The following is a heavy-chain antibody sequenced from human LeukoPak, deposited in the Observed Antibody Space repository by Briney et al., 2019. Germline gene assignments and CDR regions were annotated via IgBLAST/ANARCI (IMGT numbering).Heavy chain of an antibody. CDR2: IYYTGST. CDR3: ASSWYDSSGYYPLGY. CDR1: GGSISSYY. J-gene: IGHJ4*02. D-gene: IGHD3-22*01. Sequence: SETLSLTCTVSGGSISSYYWSWIRQPPGKGLEWIAYIYYTGSTYYNPSLKSRVTISVDTSKNQFSLRLNSVTAADTAVYYCASSWYDSSGYYPLGYWGQGTLVTVSS. V-gene: IGHV4-59*12.